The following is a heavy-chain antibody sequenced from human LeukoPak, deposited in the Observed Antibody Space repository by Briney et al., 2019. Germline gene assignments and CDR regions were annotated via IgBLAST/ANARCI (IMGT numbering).Heavy chain of an antibody. D-gene: IGHD6-19*01. CDR2: IRGKTNSYAT. CDR3: TGGSGWYSPDY. V-gene: IGHV3-73*01. CDR1: GITFSDSA. J-gene: IGHJ4*02. Sequence: PGGSLKLSCAASGITFSDSAMNWVRQASGKGLEWVGHIRGKTNSYATAYAASVRGRFTISRDDSKNTAYLQMNSLKTEDTAVYYCTGGSGWYSPDYWGQGTLVTVSS.